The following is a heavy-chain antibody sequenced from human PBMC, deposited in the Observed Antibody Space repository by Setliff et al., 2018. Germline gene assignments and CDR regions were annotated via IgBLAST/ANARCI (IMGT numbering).Heavy chain of an antibody. CDR2: IKQDGSGK. CDR1: GFTFSTYW. V-gene: IGHV3-7*01. J-gene: IGHJ4*02. CDR3: ARDPHFDS. Sequence: GGSLRLSCAASGFTFSTYWMSWVRQAPGKGLEWVANIKQDGSGKYYVDSVKGRFSISRDNAKNSLYLQMNSLGAEDTAVYYCARDPHFDSWGQGTLVTVSS.